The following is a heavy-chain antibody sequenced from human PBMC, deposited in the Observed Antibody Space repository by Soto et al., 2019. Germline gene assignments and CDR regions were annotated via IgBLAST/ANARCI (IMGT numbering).Heavy chain of an antibody. CDR3: AGDSRLISESGDFDY. CDR1: GYTFTSYG. Sequence: QVQLVQSGAEVKKPGASVKVSCKASGYTFTSYGISWVRQAPGQGLEWMGWISAYNGNTNYAQKLQGRVTMTTDTSTSTAYMELRSLRSDDTAVYYCAGDSRLISESGDFDYWGQGTLVTVSS. V-gene: IGHV1-18*01. J-gene: IGHJ4*02. CDR2: ISAYNGNT. D-gene: IGHD3-16*01.